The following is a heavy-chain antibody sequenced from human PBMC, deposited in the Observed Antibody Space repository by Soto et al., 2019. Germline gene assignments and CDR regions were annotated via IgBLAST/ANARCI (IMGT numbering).Heavy chain of an antibody. CDR2: TYYRSKWYN. V-gene: IGHV6-1*01. J-gene: IGHJ6*02. CDR1: GDSVSSNSAA. D-gene: IGHD2-2*01. Sequence: SQTLSLTCAISGDSVSSNSAAWNWIRQSPSRGLEWLGRTYYRSKWYNDYAVSVKSRITINPDTSKNQFSLQLNSVTPEDTAVYYCARDRDTVVVPAASYYYGMDVWGQGTTVTVSS. CDR3: ARDRDTVVVPAASYYYGMDV.